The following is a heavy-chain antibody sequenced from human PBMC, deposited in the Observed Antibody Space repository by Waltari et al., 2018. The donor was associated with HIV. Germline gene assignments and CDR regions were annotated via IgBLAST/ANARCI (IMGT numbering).Heavy chain of an antibody. J-gene: IGHJ5*02. CDR1: GGSISSTSYY. CDR2: FYYSGST. V-gene: IGHV4-39*01. D-gene: IGHD3-22*01. CDR3: ARLRGRGGITMIVPRFDP. Sequence: QLQLQESGPGLVKPSETLSLTCTVSGGSISSTSYYWGWIRQPPGKGLDWIGTFYYSGSTYHNPSLKSRVPISVDTSKNQFSLKLSSVTAADTAVYYCARLRGRGGITMIVPRFDPWGQGTLVTVSS.